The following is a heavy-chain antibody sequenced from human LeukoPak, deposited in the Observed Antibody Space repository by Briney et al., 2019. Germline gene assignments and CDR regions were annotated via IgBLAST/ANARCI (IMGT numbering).Heavy chain of an antibody. Sequence: PSETLSLTCTVSGGSISSGPYYWGWIRQPPGKGLEWIGNIYYGENTYYNPSLKSRVTISIDTSKNQFYLKLSSLTAADAAVYFCARRDDSSGYHKIFDYWGPGTLVTVSS. J-gene: IGHJ4*02. V-gene: IGHV4-39*01. CDR1: GGSISSGPYY. CDR3: ARRDDSSGYHKIFDY. CDR2: IYYGENT. D-gene: IGHD3-22*01.